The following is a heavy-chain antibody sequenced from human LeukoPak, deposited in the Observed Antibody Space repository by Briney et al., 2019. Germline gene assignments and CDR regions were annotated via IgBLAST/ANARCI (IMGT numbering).Heavy chain of an antibody. V-gene: IGHV3-7*01. CDR1: EFTFSNSW. CDR2: MNQDGSQK. Sequence: GGSLRLSCAASEFTFSNSWMNWVRQAPGKGLEWVANMNQDGSQKDYLDSVKGRFTISRDNTKNSLYLQMDSLGPEDTAVYYCARDPYSGNYGNDYYYYMDVWGKGTTVTISS. J-gene: IGHJ6*03. D-gene: IGHD1-26*01. CDR3: ARDPYSGNYGNDYYYYMDV.